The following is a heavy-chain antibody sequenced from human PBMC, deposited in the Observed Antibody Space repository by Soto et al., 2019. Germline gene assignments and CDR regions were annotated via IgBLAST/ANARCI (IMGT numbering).Heavy chain of an antibody. CDR1: GYIFSTYG. CDR2: ISVHNGNT. J-gene: IGHJ4*02. Sequence: QVQLVQSGAEMKKPGASVKVSCKASGYIFSTYGITWVRQAPGQGLEWMGRISVHNGNTDYAQKLQGRVTMTTDISTSTAYMELRSLRSDDTAVYYCARPNLAVATAGHFDNWGQGTLVTVSS. D-gene: IGHD6-19*01. CDR3: ARPNLAVATAGHFDN. V-gene: IGHV1-18*01.